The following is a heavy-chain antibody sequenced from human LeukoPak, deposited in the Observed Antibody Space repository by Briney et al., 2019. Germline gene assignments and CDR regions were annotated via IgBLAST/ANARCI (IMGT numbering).Heavy chain of an antibody. Sequence: GGSLRLSCAASGFTFDDYAMHWVRQAPGKGLEWVSLISGDGSRTYCEDSVKGRFTISRDNSKNSLYQQMNSLRTEDTAFYYCAKVRPTRFVESSGWLELGYWGQGTLVTVSS. V-gene: IGHV3-43*02. D-gene: IGHD6-19*01. CDR1: GFTFDDYA. CDR3: AKVRPTRFVESSGWLELGY. J-gene: IGHJ4*02. CDR2: ISGDGSRT.